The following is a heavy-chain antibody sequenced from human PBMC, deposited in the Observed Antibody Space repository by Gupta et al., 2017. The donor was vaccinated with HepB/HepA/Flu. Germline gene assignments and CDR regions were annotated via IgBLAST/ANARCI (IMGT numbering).Heavy chain of an antibody. Sequence: EVQLVESGGDLIEPGGSLRLSCAASGFTLSDGWMTWDRQAPGKGLEWVGRIRRKTDGGSTDYAAPVKGRFTISRDESKNTLYLEMNSLTTEDTAVYYCTSPQVNYWGQGTLVTVSS. CDR2: IRRKTDGGST. CDR1: GFTLSDGW. J-gene: IGHJ4*02. D-gene: IGHD3-10*01. CDR3: TSPQVNY. V-gene: IGHV3-15*01.